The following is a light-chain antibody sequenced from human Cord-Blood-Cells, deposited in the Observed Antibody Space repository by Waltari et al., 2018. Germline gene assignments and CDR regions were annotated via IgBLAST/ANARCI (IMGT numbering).Light chain of an antibody. J-gene: IGKJ2*01. Sequence: EIVLTQSPATLSLSPGERATLSCRASQSVSSYLAWYQQKPGQAPRLLIYDASNVATGIPARFSGSGSVTDFTLTISSLEPEDFAVYYCQQRSNWPPYTFGQGTKLEIK. CDR3: QQRSNWPPYT. CDR2: DAS. CDR1: QSVSSY. V-gene: IGKV3-11*01.